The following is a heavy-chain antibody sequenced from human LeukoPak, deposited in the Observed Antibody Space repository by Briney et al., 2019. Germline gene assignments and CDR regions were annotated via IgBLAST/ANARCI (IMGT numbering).Heavy chain of an antibody. J-gene: IGHJ4*02. D-gene: IGHD6-13*01. Sequence: GGSLRLSCAASGFTFSSYWMSWVRQAPGKGLAWVANIKLDGSEKYYVDSVKGRFTISRDNAKNSLYLQMWSLRAEDTAMYYCARDSPHSSSFAYDYWGQGTLVTVSS. CDR2: IKLDGSEK. CDR3: ARDSPHSSSFAYDY. V-gene: IGHV3-7*01. CDR1: GFTFSSYW.